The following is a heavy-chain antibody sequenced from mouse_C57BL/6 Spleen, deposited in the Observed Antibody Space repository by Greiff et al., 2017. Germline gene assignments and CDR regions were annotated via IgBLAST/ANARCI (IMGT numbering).Heavy chain of an antibody. CDR1: GYTFTGYW. D-gene: IGHD1-1*01. J-gene: IGHJ4*01. Sequence: VKLMESGAELMKPGASVKLSCKATGYTFTGYWIEWVKQRPGHGLEWIGEILPGSGSTNYNEKFKGKATFTADTSSNTAYMQLSSLTTEDSAIYYCARRYYYGSSYGWAMDYWGQGTSVTVSS. V-gene: IGHV1-9*01. CDR2: ILPGSGST. CDR3: ARRYYYGSSYGWAMDY.